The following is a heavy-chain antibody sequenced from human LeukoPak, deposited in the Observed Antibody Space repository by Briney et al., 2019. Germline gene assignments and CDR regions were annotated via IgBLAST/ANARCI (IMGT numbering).Heavy chain of an antibody. V-gene: IGHV3-9*01. J-gene: IGHJ4*02. CDR3: AKTRTVAGTQYYFDY. CDR2: ISWDSGSI. CDR1: GFTFDDYA. D-gene: IGHD6-19*01. Sequence: PGGSLRLSCAASGFTFDDYAMHWVRQAPGKGLEWVSGISWDSGSIGYADSVKGRFTISRDNAKNSLYLQMNSPRAEDTALYYCAKTRTVAGTQYYFDYWGQGTLVTVSS.